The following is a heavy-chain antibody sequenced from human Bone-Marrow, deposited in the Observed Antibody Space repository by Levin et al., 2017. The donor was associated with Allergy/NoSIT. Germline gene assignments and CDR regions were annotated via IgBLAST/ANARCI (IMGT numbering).Heavy chain of an antibody. J-gene: IGHJ4*02. CDR3: ARGRSYRMGFDY. V-gene: IGHV1-8*01. CDR1: GYTFTSYD. D-gene: IGHD5-18*01. CDR2: MNPNSGNT. Sequence: ASVKVSCKASGYTFTSYDINWVRQATGQGLEWMGWMNPNSGNTGYAQKFQGRVTMTRNTSISTAYMELSSLRSEDTAVYYCARGRSYRMGFDYWGQGTLVTVSS.